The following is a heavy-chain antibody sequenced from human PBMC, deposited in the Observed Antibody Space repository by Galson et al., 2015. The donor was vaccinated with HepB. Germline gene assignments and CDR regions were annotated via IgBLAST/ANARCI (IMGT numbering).Heavy chain of an antibody. D-gene: IGHD3-16*02. CDR3: ARGGSVSGYNY. Sequence: SVKVSCKASGGTFSSYTISWVRQAPGQGLEWMGRIIPILGIANYAQKFQGRVTITADKSTSTAYMELSSLRSEDTAVYYCARGGSVSGYNYWGQGTLVTVSS. CDR1: GGTFSSYT. CDR2: IIPILGIA. V-gene: IGHV1-69*02. J-gene: IGHJ4*02.